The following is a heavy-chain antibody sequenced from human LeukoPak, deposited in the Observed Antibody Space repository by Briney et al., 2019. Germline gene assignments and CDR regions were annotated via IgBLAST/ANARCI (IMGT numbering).Heavy chain of an antibody. CDR3: ATSVPAASRPRGAFDI. D-gene: IGHD2-2*01. CDR2: INPNSGGT. V-gene: IGHV1-2*02. CDR1: GYTFIDYY. Sequence: ASVKVSCKASGYTFIDYYMHWVRQAPGQGLEWMGWINPNSGGTNYAQKFQGRVTMTEDTSTDTAYMELSSLRSEDTAVYYCATSVPAASRPRGAFDIWGQGTMVTVSS. J-gene: IGHJ3*02.